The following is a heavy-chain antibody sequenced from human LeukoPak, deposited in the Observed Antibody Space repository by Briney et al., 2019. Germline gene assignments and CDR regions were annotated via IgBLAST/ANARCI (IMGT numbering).Heavy chain of an antibody. CDR1: GGSFSSYY. CDR3: ARGRRWLVPPYIDY. CDR2: IYYSGST. V-gene: IGHV4-59*12. J-gene: IGHJ4*02. D-gene: IGHD6-19*01. Sequence: SETLSLTCAVYGGSFSSYYWSWIRQPPGKGLEWIGYIYYSGSTNYNPSLKSRVTISVDTSKNQFSLKLSSVTAADTAVYYCARGRRWLVPPYIDYWGQGTLVTVSS.